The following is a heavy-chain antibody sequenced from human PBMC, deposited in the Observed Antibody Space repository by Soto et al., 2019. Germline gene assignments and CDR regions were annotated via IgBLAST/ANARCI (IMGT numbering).Heavy chain of an antibody. J-gene: IGHJ6*02. V-gene: IGHV1-69*01. D-gene: IGHD6-13*01. CDR3: ARVLISAGPGSPAALYYYYGMDV. CDR1: GGTFSSYA. CDR2: IIPIFGKA. Sequence: QVQLVQSGAEVKKPGSSVKVSCNASGGTFSSYAISWVRQAPGQGLEWMGGIIPIFGKANYAQKFQGRVTITVDESTSTAYMELSSLRSEHTAVYYSARVLISAGPGSPAALYYYYGMDVWGQGTTVTVSS.